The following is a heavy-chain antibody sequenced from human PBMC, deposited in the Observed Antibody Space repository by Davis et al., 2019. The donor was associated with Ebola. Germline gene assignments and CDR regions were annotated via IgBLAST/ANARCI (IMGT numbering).Heavy chain of an antibody. J-gene: IGHJ4*01. CDR2: IDHSGST. V-gene: IGHV4-30-2*01. CDR1: GGSISSGGYS. CDR3: ARSVSGGRASDY. D-gene: IGHD2-15*01. Sequence: LRLSCAASGGSISSGGYSCSWIRQPPGKGLEWIGEIDHSGSTNYNPSLKSRVAISVDTSKNQFSLNLNSLTAADTAVYYCARSVSGGRASDYWGHGTLVTVSS.